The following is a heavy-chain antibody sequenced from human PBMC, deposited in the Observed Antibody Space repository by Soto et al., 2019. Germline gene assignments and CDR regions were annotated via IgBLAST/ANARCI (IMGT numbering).Heavy chain of an antibody. CDR1: GGTLSRHT. V-gene: IGHV1-69*13. Sequence: SVKVSCKAPGGTLSRHTLCWVRQAPGQGLEWMGGITAFLGTTNYAEKFQGRVTITADESTATVYLELSSLRSEDTAVYYCARTHFYEPDGVFDYFDYWGHGTLVTVSS. CDR2: ITAFLGTT. D-gene: IGHD3-22*01. J-gene: IGHJ4*01. CDR3: ARTHFYEPDGVFDYFDY.